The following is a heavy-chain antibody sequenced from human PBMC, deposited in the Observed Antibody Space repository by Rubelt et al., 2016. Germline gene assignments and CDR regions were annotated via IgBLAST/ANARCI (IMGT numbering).Heavy chain of an antibody. Sequence: QVQLVQSGAEVKKPGASVKVSCKTSGYTFTGYYIYWVRQAPGQGLEWMGRISPDSGGANYAQKVPDRVTMTRDTSINTADMEVSSLRSDDTAVYYCARDLTSSHPFDYWGQGTLVTVSS. CDR2: ISPDSGGA. CDR3: ARDLTSSHPFDY. J-gene: IGHJ4*02. CDR1: GYTFTGYY. V-gene: IGHV1-2*02. D-gene: IGHD2-2*01.